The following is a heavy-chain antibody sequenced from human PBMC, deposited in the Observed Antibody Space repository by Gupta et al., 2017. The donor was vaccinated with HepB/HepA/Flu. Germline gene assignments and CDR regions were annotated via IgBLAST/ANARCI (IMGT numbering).Heavy chain of an antibody. Sequence: QAPLQQWGAGLLKPSETLSLTCAVYGESFSGYYWTWIRQPPGKGLEWIGDITHSGTTNYNPSLERRVSILVGRPKKQFFLRLNSVTAADTAGYYCARRFYTSSSLDSWGQGTLVSVSS. CDR3: ARRFYTSSSLDS. CDR1: GESFSGYY. CDR2: ITHSGTT. J-gene: IGHJ4*02. V-gene: IGHV4-34*01. D-gene: IGHD6-6*01.